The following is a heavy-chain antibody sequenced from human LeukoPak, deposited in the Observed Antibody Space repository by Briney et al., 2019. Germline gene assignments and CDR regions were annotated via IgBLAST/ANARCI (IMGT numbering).Heavy chain of an antibody. CDR1: GYTFTGYY. J-gene: IGHJ6*03. V-gene: IGHV1-2*02. D-gene: IGHD6-19*01. Sequence: ASVKVSCKASGYTFTGYYMHWVRQAPGQGLEWMRWINPNSGGTNYAQKFQGRVTMTRDTSISTAYMELSRLRSDDTAVYYCARDPDSSGWRHYYYYMDVWGKGTTVTVSS. CDR3: ARDPDSSGWRHYYYYMDV. CDR2: INPNSGGT.